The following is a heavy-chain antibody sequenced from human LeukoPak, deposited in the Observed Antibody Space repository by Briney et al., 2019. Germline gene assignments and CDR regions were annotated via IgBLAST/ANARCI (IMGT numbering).Heavy chain of an antibody. D-gene: IGHD3-3*01. J-gene: IGHJ4*02. CDR3: ARRIEYYDFWSGYYDY. Sequence: ASVKVSCKASGYTFTGYYMHWVRQAPGQGLEWMGWINPNSGGTNYAQKFQGRVTMTRDTSISTAYMELSRLRSDDTAVYYCARRIEYYDFWSGYYDYWGQGTLVTVSS. CDR2: INPNSGGT. V-gene: IGHV1-2*02. CDR1: GYTFTGYY.